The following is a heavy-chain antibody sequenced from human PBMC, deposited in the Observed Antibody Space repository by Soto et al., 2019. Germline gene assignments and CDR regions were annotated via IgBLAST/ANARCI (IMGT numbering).Heavy chain of an antibody. CDR3: ARDRSVVLVAATPVYYYYYGMDV. J-gene: IGHJ6*02. D-gene: IGHD2-15*01. CDR1: GGSISRYY. V-gene: IGHV4-59*01. CDR2: IYYSGST. Sequence: PSETLSLTCTVSGGSISRYYWSWIRQPPGKGLEWIGYIYYSGSTNYNPSLKSRVTISVDTSKNQFSLKLSSVTAADTAVYYCARDRSVVLVAATPVYYYYYGMDVWGQGTTVTVSS.